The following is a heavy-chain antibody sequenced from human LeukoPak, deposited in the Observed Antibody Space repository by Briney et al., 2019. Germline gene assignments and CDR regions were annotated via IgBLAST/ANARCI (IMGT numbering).Heavy chain of an antibody. Sequence: GGSLRLSCVASGITYEDYAFSWVRQAPGKGLEWVSVISGGGRSTSYADSLKGRFTISRDSSKNTLYLQMNSLRAEDTAVYYCAQLDVLRSDYFESWGQGTLVTVSS. CDR2: ISGGGRST. CDR3: AQLDVLRSDYFES. V-gene: IGHV3-23*01. D-gene: IGHD3-22*01. CDR1: GITYEDYA. J-gene: IGHJ4*02.